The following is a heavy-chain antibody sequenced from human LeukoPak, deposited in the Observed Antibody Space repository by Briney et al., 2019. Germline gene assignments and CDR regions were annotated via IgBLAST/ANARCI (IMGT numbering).Heavy chain of an antibody. CDR1: GYTLTELS. Sequence: GASVTVSCKVSGYTLTELSMHWVRQAPGKGLEWMGGFDPEDGETIYAQKFQGRVTMTEDTSTDTAYMELSSLRSEDTAVYYCATDQIGGYGGWEMGWGQGTLVTVSS. V-gene: IGHV1-24*01. J-gene: IGHJ4*02. CDR3: ATDQIGGYGGWEMG. D-gene: IGHD5-24*01. CDR2: FDPEDGET.